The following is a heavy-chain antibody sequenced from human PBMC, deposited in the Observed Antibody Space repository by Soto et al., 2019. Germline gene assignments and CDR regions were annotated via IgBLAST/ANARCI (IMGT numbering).Heavy chain of an antibody. CDR3: AREYCSGGSCDHNWFDP. V-gene: IGHV7-4-1*02. D-gene: IGHD2-15*01. CDR2: INTNTGNP. CDR1: GYTFTSYA. J-gene: IGHJ5*02. Sequence: ASVKVSCKASGYTFTSYAMNWVRQAPGQGLEWMGWINTNTGNPTYAQGFTGRFVFSLDTSVSTAYLQISSLKAEDTAVYYCAREYCSGGSCDHNWFDPWGQGTLVTVSS.